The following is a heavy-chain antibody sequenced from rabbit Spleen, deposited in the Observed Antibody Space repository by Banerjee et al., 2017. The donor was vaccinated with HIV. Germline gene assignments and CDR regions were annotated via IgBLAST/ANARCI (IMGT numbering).Heavy chain of an antibody. D-gene: IGHD1-1*01. CDR3: ARDLVGVIGWNFNL. CDR2: IYSGSSGDT. V-gene: IGHV1S40*01. Sequence: QSLEESGGDLVKPGASLTLTCTASGFSLSSRYYMCWVRQAPGKGLEWIACIYSGSSGDTYYASWAKGRFTISKTSSTTVTLQVTSLTAADTATYFCARDLVGVIGWNFNLWGPGTLVTVS. J-gene: IGHJ4*01. CDR1: GFSLSSRYY.